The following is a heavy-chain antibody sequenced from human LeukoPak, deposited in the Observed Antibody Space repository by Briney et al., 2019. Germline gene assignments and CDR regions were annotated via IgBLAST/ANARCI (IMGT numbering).Heavy chain of an antibody. CDR1: GYTLTELS. V-gene: IGHV1-18*01. CDR2: ISAYNGNT. D-gene: IGHD2-15*01. CDR3: ARDVVAATPYFDY. J-gene: IGHJ4*02. Sequence: ASVKVSCKVSGYTLTELSMHWVRQAPGQGLEWMGWISAYNGNTNYAQKLQGRVTMTTDTSTSTAYMELRSLRSDDTAVYYCARDVVAATPYFDYWGQGTLVTVSS.